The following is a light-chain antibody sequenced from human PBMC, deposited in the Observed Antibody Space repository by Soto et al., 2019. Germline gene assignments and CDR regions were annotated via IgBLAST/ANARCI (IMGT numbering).Light chain of an antibody. J-gene: IGKJ5*01. CDR1: QGISSY. CDR2: AAS. V-gene: IGKV1-9*01. CDR3: QELNSYPPT. Sequence: DIQLTQSPSFLSASIGDRVTITCRASQGISSYLAWYQQKPGKAPNLLIYAASTLHSGVPSRFSGSGSGTAFTLTISSLQPEDFATYYCQELNSYPPTFGQGTRLEIK.